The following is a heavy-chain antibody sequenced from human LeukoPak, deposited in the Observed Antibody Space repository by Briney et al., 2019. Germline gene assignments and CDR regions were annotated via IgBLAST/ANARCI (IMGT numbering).Heavy chain of an antibody. Sequence: GRSLRLSCAASGFTFSSYGKHWVRQAPGKGLEWVAVISYDGSNKYYADSVKGRFTISRDNSKNTLYLQMNSLRAEDTAVYYCAKSIPGSIALDYWGQGTLVTVSS. V-gene: IGHV3-30*18. CDR2: ISYDGSNK. D-gene: IGHD6-6*01. CDR1: GFTFSSYG. CDR3: AKSIPGSIALDY. J-gene: IGHJ4*02.